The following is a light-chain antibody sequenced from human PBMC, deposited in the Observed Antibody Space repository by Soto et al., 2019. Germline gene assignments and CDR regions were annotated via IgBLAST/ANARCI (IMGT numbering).Light chain of an antibody. J-gene: IGKJ1*01. V-gene: IGKV3-20*01. CDR2: GAS. CDR1: QSVSSSY. CDR3: QQYGSSPQT. Sequence: EIVLTQSPGTLSLSPGERATLSCRTSQSVSSSYLAWYQQKPGQAPRLLIYGASSRATGIPGRFSGSGSGTDFTLTISRLEPEDCAVYYCQQYGSSPQTFGQGTKVEIK.